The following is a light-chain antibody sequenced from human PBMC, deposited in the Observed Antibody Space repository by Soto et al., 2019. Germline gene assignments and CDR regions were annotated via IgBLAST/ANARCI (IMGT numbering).Light chain of an antibody. V-gene: IGKV3-15*01. CDR1: QRVYSN. CDR3: QQYTNWPPNT. Sequence: EILMTHSPDTLSVSPVESATLSFSASQRVYSNLAWYQQRPGQAPRLLIYGASTRATGVPARFSGRGSGAEFTLTISSLQSEDFAVYYCQQYTNWPPNTFGQGTRLEIK. CDR2: GAS. J-gene: IGKJ5*01.